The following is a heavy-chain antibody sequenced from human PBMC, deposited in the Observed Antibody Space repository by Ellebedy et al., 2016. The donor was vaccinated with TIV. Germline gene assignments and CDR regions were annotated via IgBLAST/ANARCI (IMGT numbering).Heavy chain of an antibody. D-gene: IGHD6-19*01. CDR1: GFSFSTYW. CDR3: ARIISSGAY. CDR2: INSDGSST. Sequence: GESLKISCAASGFSFSTYWTHWVRQAPGKGLVWVSRINSDGSSTTYADSVKGRFTISRDNAKNTLYLQMNSLRDEDTAVYYCARIISSGAYWGQGTLVTVSS. V-gene: IGHV3-74*01. J-gene: IGHJ4*02.